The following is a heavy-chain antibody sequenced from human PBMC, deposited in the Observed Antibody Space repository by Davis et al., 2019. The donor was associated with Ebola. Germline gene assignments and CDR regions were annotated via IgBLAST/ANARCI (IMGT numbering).Heavy chain of an antibody. CDR3: AREGQIH. CDR1: GFTFSDDF. J-gene: IGHJ4*02. CDR2: ISGSGNTI. Sequence: GESLKISCAAPGFTFSDDFMAWIRQAPGKGLEWVAYISGSGNTILYADSVRGRFTISRENTKNSLYLQMNGLRAEDTALYYCAREGQIHWGQGTLVTVSS. V-gene: IGHV3-11*01.